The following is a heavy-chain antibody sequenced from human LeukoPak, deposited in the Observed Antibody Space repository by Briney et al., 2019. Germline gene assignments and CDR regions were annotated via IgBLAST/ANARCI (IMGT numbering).Heavy chain of an antibody. CDR2: IIPIFGTA. D-gene: IGHD5-24*01. CDR3: AREGMNGYSTPRPDAFDI. J-gene: IGHJ3*02. V-gene: IGHV1-69*01. CDR1: GGTFSSYA. Sequence: ASVKVSCKASGGTFSSYAISWVRQAPGQGLEWMGGIIPIFGTANYAQKFQGRVTITADESTSTAYMELSSLRSEDTAVYHCAREGMNGYSTPRPDAFDIWGQGTMVTVSS.